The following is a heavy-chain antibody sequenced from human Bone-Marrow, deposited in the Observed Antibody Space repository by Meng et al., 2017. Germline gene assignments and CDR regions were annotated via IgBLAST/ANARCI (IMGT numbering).Heavy chain of an antibody. Sequence: SETLSLTCAAYGGSFSGYDWSWIRQPPGKGLEWFGEINHRGSTNYNPSLKSRVTISVDTSKNHHSLKLSSVTAADTAVYYCARGRDYGGTTGWAFGFDYWGQGTLVTVSS. CDR2: INHRGST. J-gene: IGHJ4*02. V-gene: IGHV4-34*01. D-gene: IGHD4-23*01. CDR1: GGSFSGYD. CDR3: ARGRDYGGTTGWAFGFDY.